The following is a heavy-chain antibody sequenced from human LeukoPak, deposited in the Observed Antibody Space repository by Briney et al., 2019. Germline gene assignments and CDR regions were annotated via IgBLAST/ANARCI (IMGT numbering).Heavy chain of an antibody. V-gene: IGHV4-34*01. CDR3: ARRSYYYDSSGFGGYYFDY. D-gene: IGHD3-22*01. CDR1: GGSFSGYY. J-gene: IGHJ4*02. Sequence: SETLSLTCAVYGGSFSGYYWSWIRQPPGKGLEWIGEINHSGSTNYNPSLKSRVTISVDTSKNQFSLKLSSVTAADTAVYYCARRSYYYDSSGFGGYYFDYWGQGTLVTVSS. CDR2: INHSGST.